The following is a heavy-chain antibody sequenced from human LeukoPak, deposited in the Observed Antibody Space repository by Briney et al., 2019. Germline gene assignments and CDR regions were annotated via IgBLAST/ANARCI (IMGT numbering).Heavy chain of an antibody. Sequence: SETLSLTCTVSGGSISSYYWSWIRQPPGKGLEWIGYIYYSGSTNYNPSLKSRVTISVDTSKNQFSLKLSSVTAADTAVYYCARTIVVGISGAFDYWGQGTLVTVSS. CDR1: GGSISSYY. J-gene: IGHJ4*02. D-gene: IGHD3-22*01. CDR2: IYYSGST. V-gene: IGHV4-59*01. CDR3: ARTIVVGISGAFDY.